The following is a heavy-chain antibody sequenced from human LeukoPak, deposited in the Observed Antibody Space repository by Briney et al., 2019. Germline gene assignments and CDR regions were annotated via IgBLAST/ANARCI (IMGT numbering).Heavy chain of an antibody. Sequence: GGSLRLSCAASGFTFRNFGMSWVRQAPGKGLQWVSVISAGGRSAYYADSLKDRFNISRDNSKNTLYLQMNSLRAEDTAVYYCARGGGYSYGSFDYWGQGTLVTVSS. V-gene: IGHV3-23*01. CDR3: ARGGGYSYGSFDY. CDR2: ISAGGRSA. J-gene: IGHJ4*02. CDR1: GFTFRNFG. D-gene: IGHD5-18*01.